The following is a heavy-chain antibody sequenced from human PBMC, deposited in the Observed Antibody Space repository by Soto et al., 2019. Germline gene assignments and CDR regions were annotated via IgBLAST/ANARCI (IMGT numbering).Heavy chain of an antibody. CDR1: GITATNGH. V-gene: IGHV3-53*01. Sequence: LRLSCAASGITATNGHMSWVRQAPGKGLEWVSVIFSDDNTYYADSVKGRFTISRDTSKSTVYLQMNSLRAEDTAVYYCARDWNGDKYFDFWDQGSLVTVS. CDR2: IFSDDNT. CDR3: ARDWNGDKYFDF. J-gene: IGHJ4*02. D-gene: IGHD4-17*01.